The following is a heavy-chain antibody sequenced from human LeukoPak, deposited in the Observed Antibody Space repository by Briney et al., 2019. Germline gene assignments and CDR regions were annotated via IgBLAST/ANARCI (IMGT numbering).Heavy chain of an antibody. J-gene: IGHJ4*02. Sequence: SETLSLTCTVSGASISNFYWSWIRQPPGKGLEWLGYISYSGSTKYSPSLKSRVTISIDTSKSQFSLKLSSVTAADTAVYYCAGGVIAAATTFDYWGQGTLVTVSS. V-gene: IGHV4-59*01. D-gene: IGHD2-15*01. CDR2: ISYSGST. CDR1: GASISNFY. CDR3: AGGVIAAATTFDY.